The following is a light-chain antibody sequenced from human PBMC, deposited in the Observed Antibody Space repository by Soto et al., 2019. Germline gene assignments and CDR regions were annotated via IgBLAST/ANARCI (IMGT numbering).Light chain of an antibody. V-gene: IGLV2-8*01. Sequence: QSALTQPPSASGSPGQSVPISCSGTSGDVGGYNSVSWYQQHPGKAPQLMIYDVTKRPSGVPDRFSGSKSGNTASLTVSGVEAEDEADYYCSSYAGSNKYVLFGGGTKVTVL. CDR3: SSYAGSNKYVL. CDR2: DVT. J-gene: IGLJ2*01. CDR1: SGDVGGYNS.